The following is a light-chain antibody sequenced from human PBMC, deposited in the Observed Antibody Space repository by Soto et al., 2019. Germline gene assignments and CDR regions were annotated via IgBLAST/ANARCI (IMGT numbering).Light chain of an antibody. CDR1: QRISDS. J-gene: IGKJ1*01. Sequence: DIQMTQPPSTLSASFGGRVTITCRASQRISDSLAWYQQKPGKAPFLLISDASNLERGVPSRFSGSGPGTEFTLTISSMQPDDFATYYCQQYTGYSRTFGQGTKVDIK. V-gene: IGKV1-5*01. CDR2: DAS. CDR3: QQYTGYSRT.